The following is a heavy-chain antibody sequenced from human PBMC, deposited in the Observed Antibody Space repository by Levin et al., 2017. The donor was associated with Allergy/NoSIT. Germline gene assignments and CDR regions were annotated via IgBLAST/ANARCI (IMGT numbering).Heavy chain of an antibody. V-gene: IGHV3-53*01. Sequence: RAGGSLRLSCAASGFTVSSSSMSWVRQAPGKGLEWVSAIYGDGGTYYADSVKGRFTISRDDSKNTLYLHMTTLRPEDMAVYYCARESPDDDAFDIWGQGTMVTVSS. CDR1: GFTVSSSS. CDR2: IYGDGGT. D-gene: IGHD1-1*01. CDR3: ARESPDDDAFDI. J-gene: IGHJ3*02.